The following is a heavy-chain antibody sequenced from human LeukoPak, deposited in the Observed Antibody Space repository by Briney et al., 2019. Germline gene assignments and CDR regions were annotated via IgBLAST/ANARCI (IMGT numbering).Heavy chain of an antibody. D-gene: IGHD3-3*01. CDR1: GFTFSSYA. CDR3: AKDLQQYYDFWSGYYQGFDY. J-gene: IGHJ4*02. CDR2: ISGSGGST. V-gene: IGHV3-23*01. Sequence: GSLRLSCAASGFTFSSYAMSWVRQAPGKGLEWVSSISGSGGSTYYADSVKGRFTISRDNSKNTLYLQMNSLRAEDTAVYYCAKDLQQYYDFWSGYYQGFDYWGQGTLVTVSS.